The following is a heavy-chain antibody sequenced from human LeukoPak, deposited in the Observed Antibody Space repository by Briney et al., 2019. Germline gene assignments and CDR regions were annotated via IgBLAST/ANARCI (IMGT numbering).Heavy chain of an antibody. CDR2: ISPYNADA. Sequence: GASLRVSCKASGYTFSDYSITWVRQAPGQGLERMGWISPYNADANYAQNFQGRVTMTTDRSTRTAYMELRNLRSDDTAVYYCARVTTVTRSPWSWGPKKIGQEVNWFDPWGQGTLITVS. D-gene: IGHD4-17*01. J-gene: IGHJ5*02. V-gene: IGHV1-18*01. CDR1: GYTFSDYS. CDR3: ARVTTVTRSPWSWGPKKIGQEVNWFDP.